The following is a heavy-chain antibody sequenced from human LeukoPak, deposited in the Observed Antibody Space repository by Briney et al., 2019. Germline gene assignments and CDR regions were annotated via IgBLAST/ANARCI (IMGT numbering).Heavy chain of an antibody. CDR3: ARDTYYYDSSGYRPGDY. V-gene: IGHV1-18*01. CDR2: ISAYNGNT. CDR1: GYTFTSYG. Sequence: ASVKVSCKASGYTFTSYGISWVRQAPGQGLEWLGWISAYNGNTNYAQKLQGRVTMTTDTSTSTAYMELSRLRSDDTAVYYCARDTYYYDSSGYRPGDYWGQGTLVTVSS. J-gene: IGHJ4*02. D-gene: IGHD3-22*01.